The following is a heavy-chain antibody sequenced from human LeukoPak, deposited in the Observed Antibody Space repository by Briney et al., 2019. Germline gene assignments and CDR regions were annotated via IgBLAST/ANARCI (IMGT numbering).Heavy chain of an antibody. CDR3: TSGPVVPAAKGDYYYYGMDV. Sequence: PGGSLRLSCAASGFTFSSYAMHWVRQASGKGLEWVGRIRSKANSYATAYAASVKGRFTISRDDSKNTAYLQMNSLKTEDTAVYYCTSGPVVPAAKGDYYYYGMDVWGQGTTVTVSS. D-gene: IGHD2-2*01. J-gene: IGHJ6*02. CDR1: GFTFSSYA. CDR2: IRSKANSYAT. V-gene: IGHV3-73*01.